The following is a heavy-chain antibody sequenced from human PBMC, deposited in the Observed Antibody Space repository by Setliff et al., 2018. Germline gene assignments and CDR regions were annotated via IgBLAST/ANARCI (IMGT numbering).Heavy chain of an antibody. V-gene: IGHV3-72*01. D-gene: IGHD3-16*01. CDR1: GFTFSDHY. J-gene: IGHJ6*03. CDR3: ARGTYLGDPYYYYYMDV. CDR2: TRSKATSYTT. Sequence: GGSLRLSCAASGFTFSDHYMDWVRQAPGKGLEWVGRTRSKATSYTTEYAASVKGRFTISRDDSKTSLYLQMNSLNTEDTAVYYCARGTYLGDPYYYYYMDVWGKGTTVTVSS.